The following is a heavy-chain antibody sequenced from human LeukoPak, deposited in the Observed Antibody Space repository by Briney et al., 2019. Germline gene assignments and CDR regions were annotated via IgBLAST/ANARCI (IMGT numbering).Heavy chain of an antibody. D-gene: IGHD1-26*01. CDR2: IRYDGSNK. CDR3: AKGPYSGFS. CDR1: GFTFSSYG. J-gene: IGHJ5*02. Sequence: GGSLRLSCAASGFTFSSYGMRWVRGSPGRGREGGAFIRYDGSNKYYADSVKGRFTISRDNSKNTLYLQMNSLRVEDTAVYYCAKGPYSGFSWGQGTLVTV. V-gene: IGHV3-30*02.